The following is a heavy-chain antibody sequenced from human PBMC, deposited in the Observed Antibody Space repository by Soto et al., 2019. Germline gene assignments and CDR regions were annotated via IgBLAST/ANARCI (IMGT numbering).Heavy chain of an antibody. CDR3: TSPELGDYYYYGMDV. Sequence: GSLRLSCAASGFSFSAYSMHWVRQASGKGLEWLGRIRSKADNYATAYAASVKGRFTISRDDSKNTAYLQMNSLKTEDTAVYYCTSPELGDYYYYGMDVWGQGTTVTVSS. V-gene: IGHV3-73*01. J-gene: IGHJ6*02. CDR2: IRSKADNYAT. CDR1: GFSFSAYS. D-gene: IGHD3-16*01.